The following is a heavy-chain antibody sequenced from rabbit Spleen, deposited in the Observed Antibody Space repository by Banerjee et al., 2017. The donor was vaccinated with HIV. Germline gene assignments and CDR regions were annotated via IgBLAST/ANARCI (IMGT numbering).Heavy chain of an antibody. V-gene: IGHV1S40*01. Sequence: QSLEESGGGLVKPGASLTLTCKASGFSFNGGYDMCWVRQAPGKGLEWIACIYAASTSNTYSATWAKGRFTISKTSSTTVTLQMTSLTAADTATYFCARDLDGVIGWNFGWWGQGTLVTVS. D-gene: IGHD4-1*01. CDR2: IYAASTSNT. CDR3: ARDLDGVIGWNFGW. J-gene: IGHJ3*01. CDR1: GFSFNGGYD.